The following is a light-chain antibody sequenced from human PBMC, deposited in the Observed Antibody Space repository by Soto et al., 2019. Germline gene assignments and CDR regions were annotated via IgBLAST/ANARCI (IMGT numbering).Light chain of an antibody. V-gene: IGKV4-1*01. J-gene: IGKJ1*01. CDR3: HQYYSSPWT. CDR1: QSVLYSSNNKNY. Sequence: DIVMTQSPDSLAVSLGERATINCKSSQSVLYSSNNKNYLAWYQQKAGQPPKLLIYWASTRESGVPDRFSGGGSGTDFTLTISSLQAEDVAVYFCHQYYSSPWTFGQGTKVEIK. CDR2: WAS.